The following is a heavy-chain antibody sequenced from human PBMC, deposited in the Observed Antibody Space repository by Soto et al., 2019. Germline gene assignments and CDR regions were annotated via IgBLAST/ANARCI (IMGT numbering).Heavy chain of an antibody. CDR3: TRDPNRGWLVRIGAFDI. J-gene: IGHJ3*02. D-gene: IGHD6-19*01. V-gene: IGHV3-49*03. CDR1: GFTFGDYA. CDR2: IRSKAYGGTT. Sequence: GGSLRLSCTASGFTFGDYAMSWFRQAPGKGLEWVGFIRSKAYGGTTEYAASVKGRFTISRDDSKSIAYLQMNSLKTEDTAVYYCTRDPNRGWLVRIGAFDIWGQGTMVTVSS.